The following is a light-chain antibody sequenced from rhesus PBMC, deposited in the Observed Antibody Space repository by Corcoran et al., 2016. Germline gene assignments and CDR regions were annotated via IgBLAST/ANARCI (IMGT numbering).Light chain of an antibody. CDR1: QSLVYRDGKTY. Sequence: DIVMTQTPLSLPVTLGEPASISCRSSQSLVYRDGKTYLYWYLQKPGQSPHVMMFLASNRASVVPEKFSGSGSGTDFNLKISRVEAEDVGIYYSMQALRSPWTFGQGTKVEIK. CDR3: MQALRSPWT. V-gene: IGKV2-82*02. CDR2: LAS. J-gene: IGKJ1*01.